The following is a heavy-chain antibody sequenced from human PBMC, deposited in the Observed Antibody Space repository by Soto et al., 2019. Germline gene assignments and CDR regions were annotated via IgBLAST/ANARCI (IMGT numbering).Heavy chain of an antibody. CDR2: ISYDGSNK. D-gene: IGHD5-18*01. J-gene: IGHJ6*02. CDR1: GFTFSSYG. CDR3: AKATLRGYSYGFDYQYGMDV. Sequence: GGSLRLSGAASGFTFSSYGMHWVRQAPGKGLEWVAVISYDGSNKYYADSVKGRFTISRDNSKNTLYLQMNSLRAEDTAVYYCAKATLRGYSYGFDYQYGMDVWGQGTTVTVSS. V-gene: IGHV3-30*18.